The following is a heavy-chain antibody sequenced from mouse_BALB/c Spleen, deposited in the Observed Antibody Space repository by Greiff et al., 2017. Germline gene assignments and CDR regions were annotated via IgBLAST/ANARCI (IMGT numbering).Heavy chain of an antibody. V-gene: IGHV5-6-5*01. D-gene: IGHD1-1*01. CDR3: ARNSRITTVVASPFDY. CDR1: GFTFSSYA. J-gene: IGHJ2*01. CDR2: ISSGGST. Sequence: EVQRVESGGGLVKPGGSLKLSCAASGFTFSSYAMSWVRQTPEKRLEWVASISSGGSTYYPDSVKGRFTISRDNARNILYLQMSSLRSEDTAMYYCARNSRITTVVASPFDYWGQGTTLTVSS.